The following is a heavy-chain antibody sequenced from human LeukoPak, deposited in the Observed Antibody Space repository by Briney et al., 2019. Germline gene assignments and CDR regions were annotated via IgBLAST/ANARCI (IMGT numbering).Heavy chain of an antibody. CDR3: ARDGEYDILTGPEPSTPPYFDY. V-gene: IGHV3-21*01. CDR1: GFTFSSYS. D-gene: IGHD3-9*01. Sequence: GGSLRLSCAASGFTFSSYSINWVRQAPGKGLEWVSSISSSRSYIYYADSVKGRFTISRDNAKNSLYLQMNSLRAEDTAVYYCARDGEYDILTGPEPSTPPYFDYWGQGTLVTVSS. CDR2: ISSSRSYI. J-gene: IGHJ4*02.